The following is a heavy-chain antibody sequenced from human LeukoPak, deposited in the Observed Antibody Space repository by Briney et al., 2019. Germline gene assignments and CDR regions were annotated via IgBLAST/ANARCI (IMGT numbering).Heavy chain of an antibody. V-gene: IGHV4-4*07. J-gene: IGHJ5*02. Sequence: PSETLSLTCTVSGGSISSYYWSWIRQPAGKGLEWIGRIYTSGSTNYNPSLKSRVTMSVDTSKNQFSLKLSSVTAADTAVYYCATGVPAAIDGWFDPWGQGTLVTVSS. D-gene: IGHD2-2*01. CDR3: ATGVPAAIDGWFDP. CDR2: IYTSGST. CDR1: GGSISSYY.